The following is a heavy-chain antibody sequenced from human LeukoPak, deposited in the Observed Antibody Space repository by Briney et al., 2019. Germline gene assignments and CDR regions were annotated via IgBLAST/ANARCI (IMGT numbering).Heavy chain of an antibody. J-gene: IGHJ4*02. V-gene: IGHV4-34*01. D-gene: IGHD6-13*01. CDR1: GGSFSGYY. Sequence: SETLSLTCAVYGGSFSGYYWSWIRQPPGKGLEWIGEINHSGSTNYNPSLKSRVTISVDTSKNQFSLKLSSVTAADTAVYYCASGNIAAAVSYWGQGTLVTVSS. CDR2: INHSGST. CDR3: ASGNIAAAVSY.